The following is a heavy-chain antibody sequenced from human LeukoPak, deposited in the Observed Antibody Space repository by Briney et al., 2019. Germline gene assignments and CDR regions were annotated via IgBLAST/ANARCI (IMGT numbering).Heavy chain of an antibody. Sequence: GGSLRLSCAASGFTFSSYAMSWVRQAPGKGLEWVSYISSSSSYTNYADSVKGRFTISRDNAKNSLYLQMNSLRAEDTAVYYCAREGMDSSGWYAAPAPYNWFDPWGQGTLVTVSS. J-gene: IGHJ5*02. V-gene: IGHV3-11*05. CDR3: AREGMDSSGWYAAPAPYNWFDP. D-gene: IGHD6-19*01. CDR1: GFTFSSYA. CDR2: ISSSSSYT.